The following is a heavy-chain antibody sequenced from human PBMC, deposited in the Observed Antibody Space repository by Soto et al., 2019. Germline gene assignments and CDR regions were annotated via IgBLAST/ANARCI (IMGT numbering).Heavy chain of an antibody. J-gene: IGHJ4*02. D-gene: IGHD2-8*02. CDR1: GGSISSSSYY. CDR3: ATSTGWPGFDF. CDR2: IYYSGNT. Sequence: SETLSLTCTVSGGSISSSSYYWGWIRQPPGKGLEWIGSIYYSGNTRYNPSLKSRATVSLDTSKNQFSLKLSSVTAADTAVYYCATSTGWPGFDFWGQGTLVTVSS. V-gene: IGHV4-39*07.